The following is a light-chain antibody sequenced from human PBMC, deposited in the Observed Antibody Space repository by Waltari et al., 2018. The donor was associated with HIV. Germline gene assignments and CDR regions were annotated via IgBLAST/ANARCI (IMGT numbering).Light chain of an antibody. V-gene: IGKV1-27*01. CDR3: QDYKSAHQGFT. J-gene: IGKJ3*01. Sequence: DIQMTQSPSSLSASVGDRVTITCRASQGITNSLAWYQQIPGKVPKLLIYAASTLHSGVPSRFSGSGSGTDFTLTISSLQPEDVASYYCQDYKSAHQGFTFGPGTKVDMK. CDR2: AAS. CDR1: QGITNS.